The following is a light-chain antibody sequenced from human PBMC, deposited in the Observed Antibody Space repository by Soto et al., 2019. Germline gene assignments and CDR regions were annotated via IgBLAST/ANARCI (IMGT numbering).Light chain of an antibody. J-gene: IGLJ1*01. CDR1: SSDVGGYNY. Sequence: QSALTQPASVSGSPGQSIAISCTGTSSDVGGYNYVSWYQQHTGKAPKLMVYDVSNRPSGVSNRFSGSKSGNTASLTIFGLQAEDEADYYCSSYTSSSTYVFGTGTKVTVL. CDR2: DVS. CDR3: SSYTSSSTYV. V-gene: IGLV2-14*01.